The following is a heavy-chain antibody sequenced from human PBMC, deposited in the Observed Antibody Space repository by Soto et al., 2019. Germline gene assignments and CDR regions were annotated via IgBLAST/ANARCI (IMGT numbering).Heavy chain of an antibody. D-gene: IGHD6-19*01. CDR3: ARAGGLGAVAADY. CDR2: IYHSGST. J-gene: IGHJ4*02. V-gene: IGHV4-30-2*01. CDR1: GGSISSGGYS. Sequence: QLQLQESGSGLVKPSQTLSLTCAVSGGSISSGGYSWSWIRQPPGKGLEWIGYIYHSGSTFYNPSLKSRVTISVDRSKNQFSLKLSSVTAADTAVYYCARAGGLGAVAADYWGQGTLVTVSS.